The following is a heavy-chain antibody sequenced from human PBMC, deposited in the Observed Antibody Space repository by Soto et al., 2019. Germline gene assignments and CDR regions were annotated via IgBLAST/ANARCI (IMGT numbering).Heavy chain of an antibody. D-gene: IGHD5-18*01. CDR3: AKDNMPFGYSYGLVDY. V-gene: IGHV3-23*01. J-gene: IGHJ4*02. CDR1: GFTFSGYA. CDR2: ISGSGGST. Sequence: GGSLRLSCAASGFTFSGYAMIWVRQAPGKGLEWVSAISGSGGSTYYADSVKGRFTISRDNSKNTLYLQMNSLRAEDTAVYYCAKDNMPFGYSYGLVDYWGQGTLVTVSS.